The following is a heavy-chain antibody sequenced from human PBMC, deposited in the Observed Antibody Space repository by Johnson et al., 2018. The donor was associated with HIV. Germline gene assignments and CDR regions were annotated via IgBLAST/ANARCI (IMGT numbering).Heavy chain of an antibody. Sequence: VQLVESGGGVVRPGGSLRLSCAASGFTFDDYGMSWVRQAPGKGLEWVSGINWNGGSTGYADSVKGRFTISRDNAKNSLYLQMNSLRAEDTALYYCARRPNHDSLTGKGGALDIWGQGTMVTVSS. D-gene: IGHD3-9*01. J-gene: IGHJ3*02. CDR1: GFTFDDYG. CDR2: INWNGGST. CDR3: ARRPNHDSLTGKGGALDI. V-gene: IGHV3-20*04.